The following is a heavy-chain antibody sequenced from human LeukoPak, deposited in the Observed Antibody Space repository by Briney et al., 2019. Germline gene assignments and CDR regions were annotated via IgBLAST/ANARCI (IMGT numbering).Heavy chain of an antibody. V-gene: IGHV3-20*04. CDR2: INWNGGST. J-gene: IGHJ4*02. D-gene: IGHD5-12*01. Sequence: GGSLRLSCAASGFTFDDYGMSWVRQAPGKGLEWVSVINWNGGSTGYADSVKGRFTISRDNAKNSLYLQMNSLRAEDTALYYCARSRGYSGYEYFDYWGQGTLVTVSS. CDR3: ARSRGYSGYEYFDY. CDR1: GFTFDDYG.